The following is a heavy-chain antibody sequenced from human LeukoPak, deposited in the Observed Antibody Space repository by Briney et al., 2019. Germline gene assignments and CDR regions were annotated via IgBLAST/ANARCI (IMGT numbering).Heavy chain of an antibody. D-gene: IGHD5/OR15-5a*01. Sequence: ASVKVSCKASGYTFTNYGISWVRQAPGQGLEWMGWISAYSGYTHYAQKIQGRVTVTTEASTSTAYMELRSLASYDTAVYYCARDAVSTTTAGGIDYWGQGTLVTVSS. CDR1: GYTFTNYG. CDR3: ARDAVSTTTAGGIDY. J-gene: IGHJ4*02. CDR2: ISAYSGYT. V-gene: IGHV1-18*01.